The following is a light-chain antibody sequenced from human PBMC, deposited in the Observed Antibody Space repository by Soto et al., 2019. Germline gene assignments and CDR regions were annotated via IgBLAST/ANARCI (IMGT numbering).Light chain of an antibody. CDR2: KAS. V-gene: IGKV1-5*03. CDR1: QSISSW. CDR3: QQYKSSPWT. Sequence: DIQVTQSPSTLSASVGDRVTITCRASQSISSWLSWYQHKPGKAPNLLIYKASSLESGVPSRLSGSGSGTEFTLTISSLQPDDFATYYCQQYKSSPWTFGQGTKV. J-gene: IGKJ1*01.